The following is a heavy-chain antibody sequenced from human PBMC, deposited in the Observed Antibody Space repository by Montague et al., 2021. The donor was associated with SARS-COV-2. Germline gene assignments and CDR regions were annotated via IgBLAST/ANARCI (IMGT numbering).Heavy chain of an antibody. V-gene: IGHV4-59*01. J-gene: IGHJ4*02. CDR1: GDSLTYFY. CDR2: IFYSCST. CDR3: ARGATRSFDH. D-gene: IGHD1-1*01. Sequence: SETLSLTCSVSGDSLTYFYWSWLRQTPGKGLEWIGYIFYSCSTKYNPSLQSRVTFSVDTSRNQFSLNLDSVTAADTGVYYCARGATRSFDHWGQGVLVTVSS.